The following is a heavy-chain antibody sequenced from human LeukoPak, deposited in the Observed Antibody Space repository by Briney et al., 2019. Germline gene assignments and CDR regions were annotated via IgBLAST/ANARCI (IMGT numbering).Heavy chain of an antibody. Sequence: GGSLRLSCVASGFTFSSYAVSWVRQAPGKGLEWVSTISGSRISTYYADSVKGRFTISRDNSEKTLYLQMNSLRVDDTAVYYCARDYFGSPSALDYWGQGTLVTVSS. CDR2: ISGSRIST. D-gene: IGHD1-26*01. J-gene: IGHJ4*02. CDR1: GFTFSSYA. V-gene: IGHV3-23*01. CDR3: ARDYFGSPSALDY.